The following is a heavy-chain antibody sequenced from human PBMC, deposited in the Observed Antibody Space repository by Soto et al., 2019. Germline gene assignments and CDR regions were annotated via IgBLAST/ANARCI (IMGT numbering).Heavy chain of an antibody. CDR1: GFTFSSYG. J-gene: IGHJ4*02. Sequence: GGSLRLSCAASGFTFSSYGMHWVRQAPGKGLEKVAVIWYDGSNKYYAESVKGRFTISRDNSKNTQYQQMNSLRAEDTAVYYCARTRSSYDILTGYYNWREHCDYWGQGTLVTVSS. D-gene: IGHD3-9*01. CDR3: ARTRSSYDILTGYYNWREHCDY. V-gene: IGHV3-33*01. CDR2: IWYDGSNK.